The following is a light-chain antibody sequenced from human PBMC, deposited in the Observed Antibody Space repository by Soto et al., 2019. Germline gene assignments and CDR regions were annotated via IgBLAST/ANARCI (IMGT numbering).Light chain of an antibody. J-gene: IGKJ1*01. Sequence: EIVMTQSPATLSVSPGERATLSCRASQSVSTNLAWYQQKPGQAPRLLIYGASTRATGIPARFSGSGSGTEFTLTINSLESEDLAVYHCHQYNNWPPWTFGQGPKVEIK. CDR2: GAS. CDR3: HQYNNWPPWT. V-gene: IGKV3-15*01. CDR1: QSVSTN.